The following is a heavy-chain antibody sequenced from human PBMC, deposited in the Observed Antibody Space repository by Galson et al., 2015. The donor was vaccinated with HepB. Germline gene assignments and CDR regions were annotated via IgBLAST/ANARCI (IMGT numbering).Heavy chain of an antibody. CDR1: GYTFTGYY. CDR2: INPNSGGT. CDR3: ARSFGRGADPYNWFDP. J-gene: IGHJ5*02. Sequence: SVKVSCKASGYTFTGYYMHWVRQAPGQGLEWMGWINPNSGGTNYAQKFQGWVTMTRDTSISTAYMELSRLRSDDTAVYYCARSFGRGADPYNWFDPWGQGTLVTVSS. V-gene: IGHV1-2*04. D-gene: IGHD1-26*01.